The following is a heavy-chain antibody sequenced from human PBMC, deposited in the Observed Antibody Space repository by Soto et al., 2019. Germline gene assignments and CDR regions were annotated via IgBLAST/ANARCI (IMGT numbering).Heavy chain of an antibody. Sequence: ASVKVSCKASGYTFTSYAMHWVRQAPGQGLEWMGWINAGNGNTKYSQKFQGRVTITRDTSASTAYMELSSLRSEDTAVYYCARGVPAAIYYYYYYMDVWGKGTTVTVSS. J-gene: IGHJ6*03. CDR3: ARGVPAAIYYYYYYMDV. CDR2: INAGNGNT. CDR1: GYTFTSYA. D-gene: IGHD2-2*01. V-gene: IGHV1-3*01.